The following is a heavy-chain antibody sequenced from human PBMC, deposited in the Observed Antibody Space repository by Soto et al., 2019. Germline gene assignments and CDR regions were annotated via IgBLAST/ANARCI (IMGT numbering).Heavy chain of an antibody. V-gene: IGHV1-69*13. CDR1: GGTFSSYA. Sequence: XVKVSCKASGGTFSSYAISWVRQAPGQGLEWMGGIIPIFGTANYAQKFQGRVTITADESTSTAYMELSSLRSEETAVYYCARARYYDFWSGSYWFDPWGQGTLVTVSS. D-gene: IGHD3-3*01. CDR2: IIPIFGTA. CDR3: ARARYYDFWSGSYWFDP. J-gene: IGHJ5*02.